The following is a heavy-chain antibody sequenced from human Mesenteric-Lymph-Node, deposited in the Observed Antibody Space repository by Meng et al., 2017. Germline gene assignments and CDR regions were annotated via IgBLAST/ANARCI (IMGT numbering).Heavy chain of an antibody. J-gene: IGHJ4*02. CDR3: TRADIAAAGTGGY. CDR2: ISGYSGNT. CDR1: GYTFSNYG. Sequence: QVQLVQSGAEVKKPGASVKVSCKVTGYTFSNYGISWVRQAPGQGLEWMGWISGYSGNTKYAQKLQGRVTMTTDTSTNTAYMELRSLRSDDTAVYYCTRADIAAAGTGGYWGQGTLVTVSS. V-gene: IGHV1-18*01. D-gene: IGHD6-13*01.